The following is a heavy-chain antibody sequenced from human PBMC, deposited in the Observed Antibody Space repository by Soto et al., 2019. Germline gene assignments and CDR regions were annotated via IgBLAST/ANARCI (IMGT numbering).Heavy chain of an antibody. J-gene: IGHJ4*02. V-gene: IGHV3-23*01. CDR2: ISGSGGNT. CDR3: AKGGRALPFDY. D-gene: IGHD1-26*01. CDR1: GFTFSSYA. Sequence: EVQLLESGGGLVQPGGSLRLSCAASGFTFSSYAMTWVRQAPGKGLEWVSAISGSGGNTYYADSVKGRFTISRDNSRNTLYLQMNSLRAEDTAVYYCAKGGRALPFDYWGQGTLVTVSS.